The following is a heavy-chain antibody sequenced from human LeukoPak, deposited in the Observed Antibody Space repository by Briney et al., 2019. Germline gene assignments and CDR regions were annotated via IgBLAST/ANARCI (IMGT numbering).Heavy chain of an antibody. V-gene: IGHV1-2*02. CDR3: ARVQRAAYCGGDCPGGFDP. D-gene: IGHD2-21*02. J-gene: IGHJ5*02. Sequence: ASVKVSCKASGYTFTGYYMHWVRQAPGQGLEWMGWINPNSGGTNYAQKFQGRVTMTRDTSISTAYMELSRLRSDDTAVYYCARVQRAAYCGGDCPGGFDPWGQGTLVTVSS. CDR2: INPNSGGT. CDR1: GYTFTGYY.